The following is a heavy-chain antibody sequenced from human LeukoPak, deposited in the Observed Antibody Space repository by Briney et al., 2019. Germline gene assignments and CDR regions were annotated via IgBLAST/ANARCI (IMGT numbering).Heavy chain of an antibody. CDR2: IKHKDHGFVT. Sequence: PGGSLRLSCAASGFPFSSYTMNWVRQAPGKGLEWVGLIKHKDHGFVTEYAASVKGRFTISRDDSRDSLYLQMNSLKAEDTAIYYCTREFYYKFDIWGQGTLVTVSS. CDR3: TREFYYKFDI. CDR1: GFPFSSYT. J-gene: IGHJ5*02. V-gene: IGHV3-72*01. D-gene: IGHD3-10*01.